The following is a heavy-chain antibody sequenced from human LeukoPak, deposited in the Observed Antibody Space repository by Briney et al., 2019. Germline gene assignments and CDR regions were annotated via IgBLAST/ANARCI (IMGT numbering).Heavy chain of an antibody. J-gene: IGHJ4*02. CDR1: GFTFTDYY. D-gene: IGHD6-6*01. CDR2: ISTTSTYT. Sequence: GGSLRLSCAASGFTFTDYYMTWIRQAPGKGLEWLSYISTTSTYTNYADSVKGRFTISIDNANNSWSLQMDSLRAEDTAVYYCARIKGYSSSPFDHWGQGILVTVSS. V-gene: IGHV3-11*06. CDR3: ARIKGYSSSPFDH.